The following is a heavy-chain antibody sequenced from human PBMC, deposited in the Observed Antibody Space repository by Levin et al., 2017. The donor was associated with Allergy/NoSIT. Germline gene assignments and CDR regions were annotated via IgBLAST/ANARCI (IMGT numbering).Heavy chain of an antibody. V-gene: IGHV2-26*01. D-gene: IGHD6-19*01. CDR1: GFSLSNARMG. J-gene: IGHJ3*02. CDR2: IFSNDEK. CDR3: ARDPGYSSGWYRGDAFDI. Sequence: SGPTLVKPTETLTLTCTVSGFSLSNARMGVSWIRQPPGKALEWLAHIFSNDEKSYSTSLKSRLTISKDTSKSQVVLTMTNMDPVDTATYYCARDPGYSSGWYRGDAFDIWGQGTMVTVSS.